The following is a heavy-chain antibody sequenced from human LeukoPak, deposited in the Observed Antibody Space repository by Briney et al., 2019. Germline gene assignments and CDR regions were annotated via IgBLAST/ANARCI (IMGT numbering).Heavy chain of an antibody. J-gene: IGHJ4*02. CDR3: ARDSGGCSSTSCEGLDY. V-gene: IGHV4-39*07. CDR1: GGSISGSSYY. Sequence: SETLSLTCTVSGGSISGSSYYWGWIRQPPGKGLEWIGSIYYSGSTYYNPSLKSRVTISVDTSKNQFSLKLSSVTAADTAVYYCARDSGGCSSTSCEGLDYWGQGTLVTVSS. CDR2: IYYSGST. D-gene: IGHD2-2*01.